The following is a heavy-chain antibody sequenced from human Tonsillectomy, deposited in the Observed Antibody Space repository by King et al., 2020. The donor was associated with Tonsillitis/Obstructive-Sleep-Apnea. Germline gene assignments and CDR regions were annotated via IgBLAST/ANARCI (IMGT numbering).Heavy chain of an antibody. V-gene: IGHV3-7*04. CDR1: GFTFSNYW. CDR3: ARDDGYCNTTRCYDAFDI. CDR2: IKQDGSVK. D-gene: IGHD2-2*01. Sequence: VQLVESGGGLVQPGGSLRLPCAASGFTFSNYWMTWVRQAPGKGLEWVANIKQDGSVKHYVASAGGRFTISRENAKNSMHLQMNSLRAEDTAVYYCARDDGYCNTTRCYDAFDIWGQGTKVTVST. J-gene: IGHJ3*02.